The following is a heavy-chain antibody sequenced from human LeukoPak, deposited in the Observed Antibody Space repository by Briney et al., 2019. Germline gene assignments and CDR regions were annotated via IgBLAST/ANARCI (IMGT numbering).Heavy chain of an antibody. CDR2: IKQDGSEK. Sequence: GGSLRLSCVGSEFIFGSYWMSWVRQAPGKGLEWVANIKQDGSEKYYVDSVKGRFTVFRDNDKNSLYLQMNRMRAEDTAMYFCARGYRAEPPAKYGMDVWGRGTTVSVSS. J-gene: IGHJ6*02. CDR3: ARGYRAEPPAKYGMDV. CDR1: EFIFGSYW. V-gene: IGHV3-7*01. D-gene: IGHD5-12*01.